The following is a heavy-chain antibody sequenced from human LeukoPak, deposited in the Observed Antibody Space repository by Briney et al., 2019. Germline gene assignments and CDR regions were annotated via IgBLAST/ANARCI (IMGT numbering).Heavy chain of an antibody. CDR3: AKGGDGRDFLLY. V-gene: IGHV5-51*01. CDR2: IYPRDSRT. CDR1: GYSFTNYW. J-gene: IGHJ4*02. D-gene: IGHD5-24*01. Sequence: GASVKVSCKGSGYSFTNYWIGWVRQMPGKGLEWMGFIYPRDSRTTSNPSFQGQVTISADRSISTAYIQWSSLKASDTAMYYCAKGGDGRDFLLYWGEGSLVTVSS.